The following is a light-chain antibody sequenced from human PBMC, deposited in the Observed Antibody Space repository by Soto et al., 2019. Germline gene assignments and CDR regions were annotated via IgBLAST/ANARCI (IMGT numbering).Light chain of an antibody. CDR2: GAS. CDR1: QSVGNN. CDR3: QQYNNWPRT. V-gene: IGKV3D-15*01. Sequence: EIVMTQSPGTLSVSPGERVTLSCRASQSVGNNLAWHQQKPGQAPRLLIYGASSRATGIPDRFSGSGSGTDFTLTISSLEPEDFAVYYCQQYNNWPRTFGQGTKVDIK. J-gene: IGKJ1*01.